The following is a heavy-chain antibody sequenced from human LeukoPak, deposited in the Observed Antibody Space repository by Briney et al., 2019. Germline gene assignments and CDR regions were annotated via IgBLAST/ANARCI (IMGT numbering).Heavy chain of an antibody. J-gene: IGHJ4*02. Sequence: SETLSLTCTVPGGSIGIYYWSWIRQPPGKGLEWIGYIYYTGSTNYNPSLKSRVTISVDTSKNQFSLKLTSVTAADRAVYYCARVEMATITLDNWGQGTLVTVSS. CDR2: IYYTGST. CDR3: ARVEMATITLDN. V-gene: IGHV4-59*08. CDR1: GGSIGIYY. D-gene: IGHD5-24*01.